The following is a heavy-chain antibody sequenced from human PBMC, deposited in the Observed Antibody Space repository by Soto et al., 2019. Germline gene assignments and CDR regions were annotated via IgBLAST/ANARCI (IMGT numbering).Heavy chain of an antibody. Sequence: VASVKVSCKASGYTFTSYGISWVRQAPGQGLEWMGWISAYNGNTNYAQKLQGRVTMTTDTSMSTAYMELRSLRSDDTAVYYCARDTDCTNGVCPSFGFDYWGQGTLVTVSS. J-gene: IGHJ4*02. CDR2: ISAYNGNT. V-gene: IGHV1-18*04. CDR3: ARDTDCTNGVCPSFGFDY. CDR1: GYTFTSYG. D-gene: IGHD2-8*01.